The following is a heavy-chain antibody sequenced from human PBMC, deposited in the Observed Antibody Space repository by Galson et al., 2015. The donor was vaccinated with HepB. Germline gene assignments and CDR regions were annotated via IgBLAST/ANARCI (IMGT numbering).Heavy chain of an antibody. Sequence: SLRLSCAASGFTFSDYYMSWIRQAPGKGLEWVSYISSSSSYTNYADSVKGRFTISRDNAKNSLYLQMNRLRAEDTAVYYCARDQFLGDYYDSSGEEAFDIWGQGTMVTVSS. J-gene: IGHJ3*02. CDR1: GFTFSDYY. V-gene: IGHV3-11*06. CDR3: ARDQFLGDYYDSSGEEAFDI. CDR2: ISSSSSYT. D-gene: IGHD3-22*01.